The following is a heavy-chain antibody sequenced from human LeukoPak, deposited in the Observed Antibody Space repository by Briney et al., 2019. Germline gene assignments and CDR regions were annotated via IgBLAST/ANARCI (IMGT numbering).Heavy chain of an antibody. CDR2: ICYSGST. Sequence: SETLSLTCTVSGGSISSYYWSWIRQPPGKGLEWIGYICYSGSTNYNPSLKSRVTISVDTSKNQFSLKLSSVTAADTAVYYCARGSYDSSGYYPFQHWGQGTLVTVSS. J-gene: IGHJ1*01. CDR3: ARGSYDSSGYYPFQH. CDR1: GGSISSYY. D-gene: IGHD3-22*01. V-gene: IGHV4-59*01.